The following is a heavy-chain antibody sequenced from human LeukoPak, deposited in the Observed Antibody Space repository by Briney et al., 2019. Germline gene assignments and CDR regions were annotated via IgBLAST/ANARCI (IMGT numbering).Heavy chain of an antibody. D-gene: IGHD2/OR15-2a*01. J-gene: IGHJ4*02. V-gene: IGHV3-33*01. CDR1: GFTFSIYG. CDR2: VGSDGSNK. CDR3: AREEDNADEYLREDY. Sequence: GGSLRLSCAASGFTFSIYGMHWVRQAPGQGLQWVAFVGSDGSNKYYADSVKGRSTISRDNSKNTLYLQMNSLRAEDTAVYYCAREEDNADEYLREDYWGQGTLVTVSS.